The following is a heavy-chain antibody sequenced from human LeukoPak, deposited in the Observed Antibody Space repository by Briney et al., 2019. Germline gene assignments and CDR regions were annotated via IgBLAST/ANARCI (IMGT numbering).Heavy chain of an antibody. CDR1: GFTFSSYS. J-gene: IGHJ5*02. V-gene: IGHV3-20*04. Sequence: PGGSLRLSCAASGFTFSSYSMNWVRQAPGKGLEWVSGINWNGGSTGYADSVKGRFTISRDNAKNSLYLQMNSLRAEDTALYYCARVVPIFGVVSPNNWFDPWGQGTLVTVSS. CDR3: ARVVPIFGVVSPNNWFDP. CDR2: INWNGGST. D-gene: IGHD3-3*01.